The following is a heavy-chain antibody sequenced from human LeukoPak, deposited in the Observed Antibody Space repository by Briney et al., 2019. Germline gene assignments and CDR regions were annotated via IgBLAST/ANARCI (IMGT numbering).Heavy chain of an antibody. Sequence: GGSLRLSCAASGFTFSSYGMHWVRQAPGKGLEWVAFIRYDGSNKYYADSVKGRFTISRDNSKNTLYLQMNSLRAEDTAVYYCAKARGGEYCSSTSCPHDAFDIWGQGTMVTVSS. V-gene: IGHV3-30*02. J-gene: IGHJ3*02. CDR3: AKARGGEYCSSTSCPHDAFDI. CDR1: GFTFSSYG. CDR2: IRYDGSNK. D-gene: IGHD2-2*01.